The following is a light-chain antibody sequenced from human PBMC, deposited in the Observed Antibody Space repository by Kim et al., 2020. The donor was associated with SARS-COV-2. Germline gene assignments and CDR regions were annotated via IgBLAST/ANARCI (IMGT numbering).Light chain of an antibody. J-gene: IGKJ1*01. CDR1: QSVRSN. V-gene: IGKV3D-15*01. CDR3: QKYNSAPWT. CDR2: TAS. Sequence: SPGERATLSCRASQSVRSNYLAWYQQKPGQAPRLLIYTASTRATGIPDRFSGSGSGTEFTLTIDSLQTEDVATYYCQKYNSAPWTFGPGTKVDIK.